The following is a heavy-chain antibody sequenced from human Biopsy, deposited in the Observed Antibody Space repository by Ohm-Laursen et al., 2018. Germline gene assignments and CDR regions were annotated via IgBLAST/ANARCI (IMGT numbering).Heavy chain of an antibody. CDR3: AKGQPYLAVVVAARWYFDL. V-gene: IGHV3-23*01. D-gene: IGHD2-15*01. J-gene: IGHJ2*01. CDR1: GFTFSNNA. Sequence: SLRLSCAASGFTFSNNAMTWVRQAPGKGLEWVSAISDIGSSTFYSDSVNSRFTISRDNSKKTLYLQMNSIRDEDTAIYYWAKGQPYLAVVVAARWYFDLWGRGTLVTVSS. CDR2: ISDIGSST.